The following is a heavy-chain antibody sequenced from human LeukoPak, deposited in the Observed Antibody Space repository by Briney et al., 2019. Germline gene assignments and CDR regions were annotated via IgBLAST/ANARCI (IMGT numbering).Heavy chain of an antibody. CDR3: ARWTIRITIFGPLIGGMDV. D-gene: IGHD3-3*01. Sequence: VASVKVSCKASGYTFTGYYMRWVRQAPGQGLEWMGRINPNSGGTNYAQKFQGRVTMTRDTSISTAYMELSRLRSDDTAVYYCARWTIRITIFGPLIGGMDVWGQGTTVTVSS. J-gene: IGHJ6*02. CDR2: INPNSGGT. CDR1: GYTFTGYY. V-gene: IGHV1-2*06.